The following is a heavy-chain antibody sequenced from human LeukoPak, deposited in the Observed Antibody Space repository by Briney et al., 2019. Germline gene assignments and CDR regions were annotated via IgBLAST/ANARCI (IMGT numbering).Heavy chain of an antibody. D-gene: IGHD3-22*01. Sequence: PSETLSLTCTVSGGSIRSSSYYWGWIRQPPGKGLEWIGSIYYSGSTYYCPSLKSRVTISVDTSKNQFSLKLSSVTAADTAVYYCARATVVVAPDYWGQGTLVTVSS. CDR3: ARATVVVAPDY. V-gene: IGHV4-39*01. J-gene: IGHJ4*02. CDR1: GGSIRSSSYY. CDR2: IYYSGST.